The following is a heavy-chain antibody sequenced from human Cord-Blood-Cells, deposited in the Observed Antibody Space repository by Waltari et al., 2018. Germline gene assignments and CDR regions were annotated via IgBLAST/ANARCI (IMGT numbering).Heavy chain of an antibody. J-gene: IGHJ4*02. D-gene: IGHD7-27*01. CDR2: IIPIFGTA. V-gene: IGHV1-69*06. CDR1: GGRFSSYA. CDR3: ARVGLTGENYFDY. Sequence: QVHLVQAGAGAKKPGSSVTVPFKAAGGRFSSYAIRRAWPAPGQGLEWMGGIIPIFGTANYAQKFQGRVTITADKSTSTAYMELSSLRSEDTAVYYCARVGLTGENYFDYWGQGTLVTVSS.